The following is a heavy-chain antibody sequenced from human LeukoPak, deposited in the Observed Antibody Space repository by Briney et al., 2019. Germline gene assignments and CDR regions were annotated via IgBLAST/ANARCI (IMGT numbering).Heavy chain of an antibody. CDR1: GFTFSSYA. J-gene: IGHJ2*01. CDR3: ARDSNTDWYFDL. CDR2: ISGSGGST. Sequence: GGPLRLSCAASGFTFSSYAMSWVRQAPGKGLEWVSAISGSGGSTYYADSVKGRFTISRDNSKNTLYLQMNSLRAEDTAVYYCARDSNTDWYFDLWGRGTLVTVSS. D-gene: IGHD2-8*02. V-gene: IGHV3-23*01.